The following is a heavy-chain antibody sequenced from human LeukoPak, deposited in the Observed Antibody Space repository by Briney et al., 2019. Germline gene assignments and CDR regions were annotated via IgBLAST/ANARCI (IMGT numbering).Heavy chain of an antibody. CDR3: ARGDGSSGVFDY. J-gene: IGHJ4*02. D-gene: IGHD1-1*01. CDR1: GGSISSSPYY. Sequence: SETLSLTCTVSGGSISSSPYYWGWIRQPPGKGLEWIGSIYYSGTTHYNPSLESRVTISVGTSKNQFSLKLSSVTAADTAVYYCARGDGSSGVFDYWGQGTLVTVSS. V-gene: IGHV4-39*07. CDR2: IYYSGTT.